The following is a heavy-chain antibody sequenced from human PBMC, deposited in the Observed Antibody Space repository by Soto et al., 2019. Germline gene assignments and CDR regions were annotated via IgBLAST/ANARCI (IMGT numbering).Heavy chain of an antibody. CDR2: ISATGGST. Sequence: EVQVLDSGGGLVQPGGSLRLSCAASGFTFNTYAMNWVRQAPGKGREWVATISATGGSTYYADSVKGRSTISRDTSKNTLYLQMNGLRVEDTAVYYCAKDRLAGNFDYWGQGTQVTVSS. J-gene: IGHJ4*02. V-gene: IGHV3-23*01. CDR1: GFTFNTYA. CDR3: AKDRLAGNFDY.